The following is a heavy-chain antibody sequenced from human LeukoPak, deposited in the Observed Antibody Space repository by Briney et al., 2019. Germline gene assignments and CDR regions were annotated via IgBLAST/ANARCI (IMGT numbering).Heavy chain of an antibody. CDR2: INHGGST. CDR3: ARGRFLPLYFDY. V-gene: IGHV4-34*01. J-gene: IGHJ4*02. D-gene: IGHD3-16*01. CDR1: GGCFSGFY. Sequence: PSETLSLTCAVYGGCFSGFYWSWIRQPPGKGLEWIGEINHGGSTNYNPSLKSRVTISVDTSKNQFSLKLHSVTAADTAVYYCARGRFLPLYFDYWGQGTLVTVSS.